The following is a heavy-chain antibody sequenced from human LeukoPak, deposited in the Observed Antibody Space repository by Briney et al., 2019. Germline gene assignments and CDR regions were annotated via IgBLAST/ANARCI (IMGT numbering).Heavy chain of an antibody. J-gene: IGHJ4*02. D-gene: IGHD2-15*01. CDR2: INTDGSST. Sequence: GGSLRLSCAASGFIFSSYWMHWVRHAPGKGLAWVSRINTDGSSTSYADSVKGRFTISRDNAKNTLYLQMNSLRAEDTAVYYCAKGGQGYCSGGSCFVYWGQGTLVTVSS. V-gene: IGHV3-74*01. CDR3: AKGGQGYCSGGSCFVY. CDR1: GFIFSSYW.